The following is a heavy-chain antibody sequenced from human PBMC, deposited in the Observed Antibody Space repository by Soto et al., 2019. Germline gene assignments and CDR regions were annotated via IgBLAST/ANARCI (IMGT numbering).Heavy chain of an antibody. D-gene: IGHD5-12*01. Sequence: VKVSCKASGGTFSSYAISWVRQAPGQGLEWMGGIIPIFGTADYAQKFQGRVTITADESTSTAYMELNRLRSEDTAVYYCVRDSPIGSTFSGYDGIDYWGQGTLVTVSS. CDR1: GGTFSSYA. CDR2: IIPIFGTA. CDR3: VRDSPIGSTFSGYDGIDY. J-gene: IGHJ4*02. V-gene: IGHV1-69*13.